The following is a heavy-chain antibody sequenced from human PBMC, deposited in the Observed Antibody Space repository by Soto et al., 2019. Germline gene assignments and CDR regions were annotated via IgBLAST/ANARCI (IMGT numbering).Heavy chain of an antibody. D-gene: IGHD6-13*01. CDR1: GGTFSSYT. Sequence: QVQLVQSGAEVKKPGSSVKVSCKASGGTFSSYTISWVRQAPGQGLEWMGRIIPILGIANYAQKFQGRVAITPDRXTSTAYMELSSLRSEDTAVYYCARETQQLVRGFDYWGQGTLVTVSS. V-gene: IGHV1-69*08. CDR2: IIPILGIA. CDR3: ARETQQLVRGFDY. J-gene: IGHJ4*02.